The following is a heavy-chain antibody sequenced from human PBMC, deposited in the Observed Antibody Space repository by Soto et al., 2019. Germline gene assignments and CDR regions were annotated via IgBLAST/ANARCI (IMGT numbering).Heavy chain of an antibody. V-gene: IGHV4-31*02. CDR1: GGSISSGGYH. CDR2: IHYTGST. CDR3: ARDGYCGGDCYSAAFDI. Sequence: QVQLQESGPGLVKPSQTLSLTCTVSGGSISSGGYHWSWIRQHPGKGLEWIGYIHYTGSTYYNPSLKSRVTISVDTSNDQFSLKLSSVTAADTAVYYCARDGYCGGDCYSAAFDIWGQGTMVTVSS. J-gene: IGHJ3*02. D-gene: IGHD2-21*02.